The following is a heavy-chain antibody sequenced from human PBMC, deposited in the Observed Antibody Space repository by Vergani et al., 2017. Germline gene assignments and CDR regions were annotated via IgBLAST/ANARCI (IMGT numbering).Heavy chain of an antibody. Sequence: EVQLVQSEAEVKKPGESLKISCQGSGYSITNYWIAWVRQRPGKGLEWMGIIYAGDSDVRYSPSFQGQVTMSVDKSLSTAYLQWSSLKASDTATYYCAKTHDFSSLYSSYNWFDPWVQGTQVTVSS. D-gene: IGHD3-3*01. CDR3: AKTHDFSSLYSSYNWFDP. V-gene: IGHV5-51*03. J-gene: IGHJ5*02. CDR1: GYSITNYW. CDR2: IYAGDSDV.